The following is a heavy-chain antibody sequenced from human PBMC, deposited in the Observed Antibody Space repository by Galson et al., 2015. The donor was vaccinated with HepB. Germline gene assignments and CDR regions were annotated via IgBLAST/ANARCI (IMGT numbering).Heavy chain of an antibody. J-gene: IGHJ4*02. D-gene: IGHD6-13*01. CDR1: GFTFSSYA. CDR3: TRGIAAAGTGDYFDY. V-gene: IGHV3-30*04. CDR2: ISYDGSNK. Sequence: SLRLSCAASGFTFSSYAMHWVRQAPGKGLEWVAVISYDGSNKYYADSVKGRFTISRDNSKNTLYLQMNSLRAEDTAVYYCTRGIAAAGTGDYFDYWGQGTLVTVSS.